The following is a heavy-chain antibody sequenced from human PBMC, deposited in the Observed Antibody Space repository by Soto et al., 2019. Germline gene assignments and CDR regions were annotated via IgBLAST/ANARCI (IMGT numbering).Heavy chain of an antibody. CDR1: GYTFTGYY. D-gene: IGHD3-9*01. Sequence: QVQLVQSGAEVKKPGASVKVSCKASGYTFTGYYMHWVRQAPGQGLEWMGWINPNSGGTNYAQKFQGWVTLARDTDISTAYMELGRLRSDDTAVYYCASGGGGVLRYFDWLPYYYYGMDVWGQGTTVTVSS. J-gene: IGHJ6*02. CDR2: INPNSGGT. CDR3: ASGGGGVLRYFDWLPYYYYGMDV. V-gene: IGHV1-2*04.